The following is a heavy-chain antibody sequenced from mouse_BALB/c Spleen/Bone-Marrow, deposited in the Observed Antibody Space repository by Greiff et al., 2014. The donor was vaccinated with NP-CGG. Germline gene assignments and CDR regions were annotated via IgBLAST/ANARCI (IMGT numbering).Heavy chain of an antibody. V-gene: IGHV1-54*01. CDR3: ARSGGNWNFDV. D-gene: IGHD2-1*01. Sequence: QVQLQQPGAELVRPGTSVKVSRKASGYAFTNYLIEWVKQRPGQGLEWIGMINPGSGGTNYNEKFKGKATLTADKSSSTAYMQLSSLTSDDSAVYFCARSGGNWNFDVWGAGTTVTVSS. CDR2: INPGSGGT. J-gene: IGHJ1*01. CDR1: GYAFTNYL.